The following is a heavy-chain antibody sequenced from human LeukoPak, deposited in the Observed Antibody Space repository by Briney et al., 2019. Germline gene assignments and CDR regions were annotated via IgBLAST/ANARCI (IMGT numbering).Heavy chain of an antibody. CDR3: ARLVLSYGNAFDH. D-gene: IGHD3-16*01. CDR2: INYGGNT. J-gene: IGHJ4*02. Sequence: SETLSLTCTVSSGSIRGSDYYWCWIRQPPGKGLEWIGSINYGGNTYYDSSLKSRVTISVDTSKNHYSLRLSSVTAADTAVYYCARLVLSYGNAFDHWGQGTLVTVSS. V-gene: IGHV4-39*02. CDR1: SGSIRGSDYY.